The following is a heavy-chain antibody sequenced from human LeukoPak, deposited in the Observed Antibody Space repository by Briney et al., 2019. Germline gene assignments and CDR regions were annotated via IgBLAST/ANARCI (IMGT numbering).Heavy chain of an antibody. CDR2: IITSSSTI. J-gene: IGHJ4*03. D-gene: IGHD3-9*01. CDR1: GFSFSTYS. Sequence: AGSLRLSCAVSGFSFSTYSMNWVRQDPGKGLEGVSYIITSSSTIYYADSVKGRFTISRDNAKNSLYLQMNSLRAEDTAVYYCAKDDDWGRHEHWGHGTLVSVSS. CDR3: AKDDDWGRHEH. V-gene: IGHV3-48*01.